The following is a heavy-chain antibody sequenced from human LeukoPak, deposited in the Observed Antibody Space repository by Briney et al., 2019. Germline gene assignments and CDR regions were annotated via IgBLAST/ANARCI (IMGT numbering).Heavy chain of an antibody. Sequence: KPSETLSLTCTVSGGSISNNYWNWIRQPGGKGLEWIGHIYTSGSTNYNPSLKSRVTMSVDTSKNQFSLKLSSVTAADTAVYYCARDLGSSPGFDYWGQGTLVTASS. CDR2: IYTSGST. CDR3: ARDLGSSPGFDY. CDR1: GGSISNNY. V-gene: IGHV4-4*07. D-gene: IGHD6-6*01. J-gene: IGHJ4*02.